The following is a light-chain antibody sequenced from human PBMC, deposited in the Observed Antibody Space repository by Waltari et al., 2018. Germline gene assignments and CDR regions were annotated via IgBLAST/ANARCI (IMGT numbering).Light chain of an antibody. Sequence: EIVLTPSPATLSLSPGERATLSCRASQSVSSYLAWYQQKPGQAPRLLIYDASNRATGIPARFSGSGSGTGFSLTISSREPEDVAVEYWQQRSNWRPTFGGGTKVEIK. CDR3: QQRSNWRPT. V-gene: IGKV3-11*01. CDR2: DAS. CDR1: QSVSSY. J-gene: IGKJ4*02.